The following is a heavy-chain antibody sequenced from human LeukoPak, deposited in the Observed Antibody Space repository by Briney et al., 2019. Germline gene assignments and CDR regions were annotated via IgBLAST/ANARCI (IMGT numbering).Heavy chain of an antibody. CDR3: ARRGTLVGAPEYNWFDP. D-gene: IGHD1-26*01. J-gene: IGHJ5*02. Sequence: ASVKVSCKASGYTFTSYAMNWVRQAPGRGLEWMGWINTNTGNPTYAQGFTGRFVFSLDTSVSTAYLQISSLKAEDTAVYYCARRGTLVGAPEYNWFDPWGQGTLVTVSS. CDR2: INTNTGNP. CDR1: GYTFTSYA. V-gene: IGHV7-4-1*02.